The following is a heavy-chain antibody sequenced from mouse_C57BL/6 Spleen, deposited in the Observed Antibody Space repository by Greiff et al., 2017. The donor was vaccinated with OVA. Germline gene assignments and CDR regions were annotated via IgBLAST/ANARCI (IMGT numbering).Heavy chain of an antibody. Sequence: QVQLQQPGAELVMPGASVKLSCKASGYTFTSYWMHWVKQRPGQGLEWIGEIDPSDSYTNYNQKFKGKSTVTVDKSSSTAYMQLSSLTSEESAVYYCARGGYSNYGDYWGQGTTLTVSS. D-gene: IGHD2-5*01. CDR2: IDPSDSYT. V-gene: IGHV1-69*01. CDR1: GYTFTSYW. J-gene: IGHJ2*01. CDR3: ARGGYSNYGDY.